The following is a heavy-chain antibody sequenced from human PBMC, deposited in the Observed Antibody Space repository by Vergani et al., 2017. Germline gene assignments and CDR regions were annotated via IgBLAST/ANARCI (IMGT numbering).Heavy chain of an antibody. CDR2: IWYDGSNK. CDR1: GFTFSSYG. D-gene: IGHD1-26*01. J-gene: IGHJ4*02. V-gene: IGHV3-33*01. CDR3: ARDVKVGATLFDY. Sequence: QVQLVESGGGVVQPGRSLRLSCAASGFTFSSYGMHWVRQAPGKGLEWVAVIWYDGSNKYYADSVKGRFTISRDNSKNSLYLQMNSLRDEDTAVYYCARDVKVGATLFDYWGQGTLVTVSS.